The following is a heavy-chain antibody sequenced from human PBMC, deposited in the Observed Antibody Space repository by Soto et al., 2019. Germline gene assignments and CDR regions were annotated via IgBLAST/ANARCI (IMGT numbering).Heavy chain of an antibody. Sequence: QVQLQESRPGLVKPSDTLSLTCTVSGGSITPYYWSWIRQPPGEGLEWIGYVSYNGNTDYNPSLKSRVSISVDTSKNEFSLKLNSLTAADAAIYFCARQQYTVVTAFDVWGRGTMVAVSS. CDR3: ARQQYTVVTAFDV. CDR1: GGSITPYY. V-gene: IGHV4-59*07. D-gene: IGHD2-15*01. CDR2: VSYNGNT. J-gene: IGHJ3*01.